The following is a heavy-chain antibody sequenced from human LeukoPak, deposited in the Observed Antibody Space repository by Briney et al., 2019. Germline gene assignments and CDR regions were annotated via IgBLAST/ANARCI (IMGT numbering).Heavy chain of an antibody. Sequence: GESLKISCKGSGYTFISYWIGWVRQMPGKGLEWMGIIYPGDSDTRYSPSFQGQVTISADKSISTAYLQWSSLKASDTAMYYCARQKGDYYDSSGYYSQPLGAFDIWGQGTMVTVSS. CDR3: ARQKGDYYDSSGYYSQPLGAFDI. J-gene: IGHJ3*02. CDR1: GYTFISYW. D-gene: IGHD3-22*01. V-gene: IGHV5-51*01. CDR2: IYPGDSDT.